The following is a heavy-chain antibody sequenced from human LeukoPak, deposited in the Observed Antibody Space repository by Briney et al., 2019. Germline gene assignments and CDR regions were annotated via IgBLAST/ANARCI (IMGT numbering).Heavy chain of an antibody. D-gene: IGHD4-4*01. CDR2: INPNSGGT. CDR1: GYTFTGYY. CDR3: ARSKVLVYSNFDY. J-gene: IGHJ4*02. Sequence: ASVKVSCKASGYTFTGYYMHWVRQAPGQGLEWMGWINPNSGGTNYAQKFQGRVTMTRDTSISTAYMELSRLRSDDTAVYYRARSKVLVYSNFDYWGQGTLVTVSS. V-gene: IGHV1-2*02.